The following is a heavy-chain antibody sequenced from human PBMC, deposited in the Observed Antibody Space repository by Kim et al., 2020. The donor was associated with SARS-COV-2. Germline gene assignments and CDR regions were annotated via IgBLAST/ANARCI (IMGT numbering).Heavy chain of an antibody. CDR1: GFIFHTYA. CDR3: AREGRHCSGTACYVFDY. Sequence: GGSLRLSCAASGFIFHTYAMHWARQTPGKGLEYVSAISSNGFDTYYADSVRGRFTISRDNSKNTLFLQMGSLRPEDMGVYYCAREGRHCSGTACYVFDYWGLGTLVTVSS. CDR2: ISSNGFDT. D-gene: IGHD2-2*01. J-gene: IGHJ4*02. V-gene: IGHV3-64*02.